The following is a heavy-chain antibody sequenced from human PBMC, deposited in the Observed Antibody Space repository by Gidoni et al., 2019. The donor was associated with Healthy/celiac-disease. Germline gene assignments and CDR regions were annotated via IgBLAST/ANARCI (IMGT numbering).Heavy chain of an antibody. CDR3: ARHQNYYGSGSYFDY. J-gene: IGHJ4*02. Sequence: QVQLQESGPGLVKPSETLSLTCTVSGGSISSYYWSWIRQPPVKGLEWIGYIYYSGSTNYNPSLKSRVTISVDTSKNQFSLKLSSVTAADTAVYYCARHQNYYGSGSYFDYWGQGTLVTVSS. CDR2: IYYSGST. D-gene: IGHD3-10*01. V-gene: IGHV4-59*08. CDR1: GGSISSYY.